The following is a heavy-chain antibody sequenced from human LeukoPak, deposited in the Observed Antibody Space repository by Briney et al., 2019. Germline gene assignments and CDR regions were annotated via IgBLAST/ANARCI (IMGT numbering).Heavy chain of an antibody. J-gene: IGHJ4*02. D-gene: IGHD2-15*01. CDR2: INPNSGGT. CDR3: AGLERYCSGGSCLAFDY. V-gene: IGHV1-2*02. Sequence: ASVKVSCKASGYTFTGYYMHWVRQAPGQGLEWMGWINPNSGGTNYAQKFQGRATVTRDTSISTAYMELSRLRSDDTAVYYCAGLERYCSGGSCLAFDYWGQGTLVTVSS. CDR1: GYTFTGYY.